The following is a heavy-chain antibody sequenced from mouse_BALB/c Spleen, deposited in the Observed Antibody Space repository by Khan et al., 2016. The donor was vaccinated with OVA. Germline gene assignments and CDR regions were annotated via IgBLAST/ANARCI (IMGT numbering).Heavy chain of an antibody. D-gene: IGHD3-1*01. CDR2: TYPGGGYT. CDR1: GYTFTNYW. V-gene: IGHV1-63*02. J-gene: IGHJ2*01. CDR3: ARRGAARATWDYFDY. Sequence: QVQLQQSGAELVRPGTSVKMSCKAAGYTFTNYWIGWVKQRPGHGLEWIGDTYPGGGYTNYNEKFKGKATLTAAPSSSTAYMQLSGLTSEDSAIYYWARRGAARATWDYFDYWGQGTTLTVSS.